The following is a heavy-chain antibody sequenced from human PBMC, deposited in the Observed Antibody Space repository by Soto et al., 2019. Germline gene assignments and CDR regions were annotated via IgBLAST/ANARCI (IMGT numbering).Heavy chain of an antibody. CDR3: ANGYRPIYYYGMDV. Sequence: QVQLVESGGGVVQPGRSLRLSCAASGFTFSSYGMHWVRQAPGKGLEWVAVISYDGSNKYYADSVKGRFTISRDNSKNPLYLQMNSLRAEDTAVYYCANGYRPIYYYGMDVWGQGTTVTVSS. D-gene: IGHD1-1*01. CDR2: ISYDGSNK. J-gene: IGHJ6*02. V-gene: IGHV3-30*18. CDR1: GFTFSSYG.